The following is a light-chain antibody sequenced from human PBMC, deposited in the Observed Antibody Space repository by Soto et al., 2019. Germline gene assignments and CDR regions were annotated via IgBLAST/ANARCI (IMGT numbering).Light chain of an antibody. Sequence: IQLTQSPSSLSASVGDRVTITCRASQGISSYLAWYQQKPGKAPKLLIYAASTLQSGVPSRFSGSGSGPDFTLTISSLQPEDFATYCCQQLNSYPWTFGQGTKVEIK. CDR3: QQLNSYPWT. V-gene: IGKV1-9*01. CDR1: QGISSY. CDR2: AAS. J-gene: IGKJ1*01.